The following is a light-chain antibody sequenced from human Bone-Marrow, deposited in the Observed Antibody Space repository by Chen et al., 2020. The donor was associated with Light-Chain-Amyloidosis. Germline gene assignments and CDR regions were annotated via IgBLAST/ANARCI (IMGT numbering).Light chain of an antibody. J-gene: IGLJ3*02. CDR1: NIGSTS. CDR3: QVWDRSSDRPV. V-gene: IGLV3-21*02. Sequence: SYVLTQPSSVSVAPGQTATIACGGNNIGSTSVHGYQQTPGQAPLLAVYDDSDRPSGIPERLSGSNSGNTATLTISRVEAGYEADDYCQVWDRSSDRPVFGGGTKLTVL. CDR2: DDS.